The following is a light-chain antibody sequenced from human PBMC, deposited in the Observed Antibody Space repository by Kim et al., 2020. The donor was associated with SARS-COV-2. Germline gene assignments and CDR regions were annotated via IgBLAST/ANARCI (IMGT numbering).Light chain of an antibody. V-gene: IGLV3-19*01. Sequence: AWGQTCRSTCQGDSLRSYYATWYQPKPGQAPILVSYGKNNRPSGIPDRFSGPSSGNTASLTITGTQAGDEADYYCNSRDSNDNVVFGGGTQLTVL. J-gene: IGLJ2*01. CDR1: SLRSYY. CDR3: NSRDSNDNVV. CDR2: GKN.